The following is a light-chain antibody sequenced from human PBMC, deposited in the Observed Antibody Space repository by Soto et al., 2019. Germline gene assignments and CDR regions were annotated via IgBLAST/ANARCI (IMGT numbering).Light chain of an antibody. J-gene: IGKJ1*01. CDR1: QNIYTW. Sequence: DIQMTQSPATLSASVGGRVTITCRASQNIYTWLAWYQQKPWKAPKVLIYEASSLETGVPSRLSGSGSGTEFTLTISSLQPDDSATYYCQQYNNFWTFGQGTKVDIK. CDR3: QQYNNFWT. V-gene: IGKV1-5*03. CDR2: EAS.